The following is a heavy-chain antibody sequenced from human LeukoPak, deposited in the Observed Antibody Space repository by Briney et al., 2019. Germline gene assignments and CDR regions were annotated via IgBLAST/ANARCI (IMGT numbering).Heavy chain of an antibody. CDR3: AKEGNCSGGSCYSDAFDI. D-gene: IGHD2-15*01. CDR1: GFTFSSYA. V-gene: IGHV3-23*01. CDR2: FSGSGGST. Sequence: GGSLRLSCAASGFTFSSYAMSWVRQAPGKGLECISGFSGSGGSTYYADSVKGRFTISRDNSKNTLYLQMNSLRAEDTAVYYCAKEGNCSGGSCYSDAFDIWGQGTMVTVSS. J-gene: IGHJ3*02.